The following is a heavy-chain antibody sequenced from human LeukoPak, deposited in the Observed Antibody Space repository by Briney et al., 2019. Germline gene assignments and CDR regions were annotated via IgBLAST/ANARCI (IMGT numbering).Heavy chain of an antibody. CDR3: AREATYYYGSGSPYYFDY. D-gene: IGHD3-10*01. J-gene: IGHJ4*02. CDR2: ISGSGTST. Sequence: GGSLRLSCAASGFTFSSYAMSWVRQAPGKGLEWVSGISGSGTSTYYADSVKGRFTISRDNSKNTLYLQMNSLRAEDTAVYYCAREATYYYGSGSPYYFDYWGQGTLVTVSS. V-gene: IGHV3-23*01. CDR1: GFTFSSYA.